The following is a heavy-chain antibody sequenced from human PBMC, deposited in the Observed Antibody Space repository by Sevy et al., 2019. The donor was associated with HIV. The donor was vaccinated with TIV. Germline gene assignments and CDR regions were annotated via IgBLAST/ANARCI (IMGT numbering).Heavy chain of an antibody. CDR3: AKVEGYCSGGSCSRIVGDYYYGMDV. D-gene: IGHD2-15*01. CDR2: ISYDGSNK. J-gene: IGHJ6*02. Sequence: GGSLRLSCAASGFTFSSYGMHWLRQAPGKGLEWVAVISYDGSNKYYADSVKGRFTISRDNSKNTLYLQMNSLRAEDTAVYYCAKVEGYCSGGSCSRIVGDYYYGMDVWGQGTTVTVSS. CDR1: GFTFSSYG. V-gene: IGHV3-30*18.